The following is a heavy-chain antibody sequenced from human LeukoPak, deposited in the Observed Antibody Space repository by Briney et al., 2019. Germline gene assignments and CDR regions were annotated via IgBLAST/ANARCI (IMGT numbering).Heavy chain of an antibody. V-gene: IGHV3-7*01. CDR3: VKDKRASY. J-gene: IGHJ4*02. CDR1: GFTFDQCW. D-gene: IGHD6-25*01. Sequence: PGGALRLSCAASGFTFDQCWMGLVRQDPRDGLELVAKTKTNGSAKYYVDFVKGGFTISRDNAVNSVYLKTNSLTADDTAMYYCVKDKRASYWGQGSLVTVSS. CDR2: TKTNGSAK.